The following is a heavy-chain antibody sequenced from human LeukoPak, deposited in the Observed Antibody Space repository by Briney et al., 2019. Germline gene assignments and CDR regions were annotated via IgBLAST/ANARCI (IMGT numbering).Heavy chain of an antibody. CDR3: ASVWGMTTEPY. V-gene: IGHV3-9*01. CDR2: ISWNSGSI. J-gene: IGHJ4*02. D-gene: IGHD4-17*01. Sequence: GGSLRPSCAASGFIFDDYAMHWVRQAPGKGLEWVSGISWNSGSIIYADSVKGRFTISRDNAKNSLYLQMNSLRAEDTAVYYCASVWGMTTEPYWGQGTLVTVSS. CDR1: GFIFDDYA.